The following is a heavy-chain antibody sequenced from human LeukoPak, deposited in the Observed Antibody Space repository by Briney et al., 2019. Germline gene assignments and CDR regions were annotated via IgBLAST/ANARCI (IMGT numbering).Heavy chain of an antibody. CDR1: GDSISDKSYY. Sequence: SETLSLTCSVFGDSISDKSYYWGWIRQSPGRGLEWIGYIYYSGSTNYNSSLKSRVTILVDMSKNQFSLRLSSVTAADTAVYYCARVTGYMIEDYFDSWGQGTLVTVSS. J-gene: IGHJ4*02. CDR3: ARVTGYMIEDYFDS. D-gene: IGHD3-22*01. V-gene: IGHV4-61*05. CDR2: IYYSGST.